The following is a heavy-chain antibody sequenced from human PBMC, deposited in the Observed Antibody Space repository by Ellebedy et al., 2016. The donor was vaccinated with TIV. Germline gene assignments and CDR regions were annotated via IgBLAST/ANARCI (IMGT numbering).Heavy chain of an antibody. J-gene: IGHJ4*02. Sequence: GGSLRLSXAASGFTFSSYWMTWVRQAPGKGLEWVANIKQDGSEKYYVDSVKGRFTISRDNAKNSLYLQLNSLSAEDTAVYYCVCSQWWLLVDYWGQGTLVTVSS. CDR1: GFTFSSYW. CDR3: VCSQWWLLVDY. D-gene: IGHD2-15*01. CDR2: IKQDGSEK. V-gene: IGHV3-7*01.